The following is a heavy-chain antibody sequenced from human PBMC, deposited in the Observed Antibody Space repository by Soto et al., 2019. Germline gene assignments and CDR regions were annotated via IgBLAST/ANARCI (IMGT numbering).Heavy chain of an antibody. J-gene: IGHJ4*02. CDR2: ISSNGGST. Sequence: PGGSLRLSCSASGFTFSSYAMHWVRQAPGKGLEYVSAISSNGGSTYYADSVKGRFTISRDNSKNTLYLQMSSLRAEDTAVYYCVSSPEYSSGWSPVFDYWGQGTLVTVSS. V-gene: IGHV3-64D*06. CDR1: GFTFSSYA. CDR3: VSSPEYSSGWSPVFDY. D-gene: IGHD6-19*01.